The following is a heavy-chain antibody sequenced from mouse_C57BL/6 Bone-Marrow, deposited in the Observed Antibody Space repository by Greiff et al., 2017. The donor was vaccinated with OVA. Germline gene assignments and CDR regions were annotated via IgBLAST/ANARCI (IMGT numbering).Heavy chain of an antibody. CDR1: GIDFSRYW. CDR2: INPDSSTI. V-gene: IGHV4-1*01. D-gene: IGHD4-1*01. J-gene: IGHJ4*01. Sequence: VQLQQSGGGLVQPGGSLKLSCAASGIDFSRYWMSWVRRAPGKGLEWIGEINPDSSTINYAPSLKDKFIISRDNAKNTLYLQMSKVRSEDTALYYCARRKTGTVYYAMDYWGQGTSVTVSS. CDR3: ARRKTGTVYYAMDY.